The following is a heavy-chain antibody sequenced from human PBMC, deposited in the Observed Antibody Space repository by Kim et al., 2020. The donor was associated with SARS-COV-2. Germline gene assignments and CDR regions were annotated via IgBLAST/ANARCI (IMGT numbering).Heavy chain of an antibody. J-gene: IGHJ4*02. V-gene: IGHV3-30*02. D-gene: IGHD6-13*01. CDR3: ANPFSSSYDFDS. Sequence: YYADSVKGRFTISRDNSKNTLYLQMNSLKAEDTAVYYCANPFSSSYDFDSWGQGTLVTVAS.